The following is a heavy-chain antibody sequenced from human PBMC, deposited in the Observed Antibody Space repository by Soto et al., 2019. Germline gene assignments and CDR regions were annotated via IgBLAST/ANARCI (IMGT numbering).Heavy chain of an antibody. CDR1: GFTFDDYA. V-gene: IGHV3-9*01. CDR2: ISWNSGSI. Sequence: GGSLRLSCAASGFTFDDYAMHWVRQAPGKGLEWVSGISWNSGSIGYADSVKGRFTISRDNAKNSLYLQMNSLRAEDTALYYCARYTAVRAAADSWGQGPLVTVPQ. CDR3: ARYTAVRAAADS. J-gene: IGHJ5*01. D-gene: IGHD6-13*01.